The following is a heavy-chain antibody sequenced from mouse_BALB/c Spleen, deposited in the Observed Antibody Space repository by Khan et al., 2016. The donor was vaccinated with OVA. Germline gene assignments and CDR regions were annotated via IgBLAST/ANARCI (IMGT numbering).Heavy chain of an antibody. J-gene: IGHJ3*01. D-gene: IGHD2-13*01. CDR3: ARWGGDGFTY. Sequence: VQLQESGAELVRPGSSVKISCKASGYSFSRSWMNWVKQRPGQGLEWIGQSYPGNGDTNYNGKFKGKATLTADKSSSTAYMQLSSLTSEDSAVYFCARWGGDGFTYGGHGTLVTVSA. CDR2: SYPGNGDT. V-gene: IGHV1-80*01. CDR1: GYSFSRSW.